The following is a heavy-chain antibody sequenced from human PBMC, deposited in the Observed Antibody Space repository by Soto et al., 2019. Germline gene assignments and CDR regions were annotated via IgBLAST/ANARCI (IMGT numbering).Heavy chain of an antibody. CDR2: IYSRGTT. CDR3: ATGRISRGLDV. CDR1: GGTISSYY. J-gene: IGHJ6*02. V-gene: IGHV4-59*12. Sequence: SETLSLTCSVSGGTISSYYWSWIRQPPGKGLEWIGYIYSRGTTSYNPSLKSRATILVDTPKNQFSLRLTSVTATDTAVYYCATGRISRGLDVWGQGATVTVSS.